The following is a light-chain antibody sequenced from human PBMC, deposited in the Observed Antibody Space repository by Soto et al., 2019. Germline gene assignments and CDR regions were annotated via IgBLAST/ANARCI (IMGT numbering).Light chain of an antibody. V-gene: IGLV2-14*01. CDR3: SSYTSSSTPWV. CDR2: EVS. CDR1: RSDVGGYNY. J-gene: IGLJ3*02. Sequence: QSALTHPASVSGSPGQSITISCTGTRSDVGGYNYVSWYQQHPGKAPKLMIYEVSNRPSGVSNRFSGSKSGNTASLTISGLQAEDEADYYCSSYTSSSTPWVFGGGTKLTVL.